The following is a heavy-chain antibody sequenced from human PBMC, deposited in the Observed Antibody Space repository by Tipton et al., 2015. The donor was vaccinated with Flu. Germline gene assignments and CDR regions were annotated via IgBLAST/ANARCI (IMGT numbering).Heavy chain of an antibody. Sequence: TLSLTCAVSGYSISSGYYWGWIRQPPGKGLEWIGSIYHSGSTYYNPSLKSRVTISVDTSKNQFSLKLSSVTAADTAVYYCARRIAVAGGFDYWGQGTLVTVSS. CDR2: IYHSGST. D-gene: IGHD6-19*01. CDR1: GYSISSGYY. CDR3: ARRIAVAGGFDY. V-gene: IGHV4-38-2*01. J-gene: IGHJ4*02.